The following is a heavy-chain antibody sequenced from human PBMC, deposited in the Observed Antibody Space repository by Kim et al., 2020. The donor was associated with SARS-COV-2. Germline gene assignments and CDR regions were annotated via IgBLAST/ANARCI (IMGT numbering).Heavy chain of an antibody. CDR2: INPKDGGT. J-gene: IGHJ4*02. V-gene: IGHV1-2*02. D-gene: IGHD6-25*01. CDR3: ARGPISGAFDY. CDR1: GYRFSDIY. Sequence: ASVKVSCKASGYRFSDIYIHWLRQAPGQGPEWMGWINPKDGGTNYPQKFQGRVTMTTDMSITTVYMDLSRLRFDDTAVYYCARGPISGAFDYWGQGTLVTVSS.